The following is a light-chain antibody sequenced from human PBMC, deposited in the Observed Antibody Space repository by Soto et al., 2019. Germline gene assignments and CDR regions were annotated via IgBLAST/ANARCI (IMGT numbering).Light chain of an antibody. J-gene: IGLJ2*01. Sequence: QSALTQPASVSGSPGQSITISCTGTSSDVGSYNLVSWYQQHPGKAPKLMIYEGNERPSGVSNRFSGSKSGNTASLTISGLQAEDEADYYCCSYAGSRILALFGGGTKLTVL. V-gene: IGLV2-23*01. CDR3: CSYAGSRILAL. CDR2: EGN. CDR1: SSDVGSYNL.